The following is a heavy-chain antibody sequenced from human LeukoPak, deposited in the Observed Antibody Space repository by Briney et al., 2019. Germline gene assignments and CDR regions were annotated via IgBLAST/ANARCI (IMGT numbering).Heavy chain of an antibody. Sequence: GASVKVSCKASGYTFTSYGISWVRQAPGQGLEWMGWISAYNGNTNYAQKLQGRVTMTTDTSTSTAYMELRSLRSDDTAVYYCARVEGSTDIVGATAYYYYYGMDVWGRGTTVTVSS. D-gene: IGHD1-26*01. CDR2: ISAYNGNT. V-gene: IGHV1-18*01. CDR3: ARVEGSTDIVGATAYYYYYGMDV. J-gene: IGHJ6*02. CDR1: GYTFTSYG.